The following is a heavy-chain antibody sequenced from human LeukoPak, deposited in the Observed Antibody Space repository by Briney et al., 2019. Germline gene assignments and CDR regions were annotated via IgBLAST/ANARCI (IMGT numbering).Heavy chain of an antibody. CDR3: VRDSNNHPDC. CDR1: GFTFGDYW. D-gene: IGHD1-14*01. CDR2: IISDGSSA. J-gene: IGHJ4*02. Sequence: PGGSLRLSCAASGFTFGDYWMHWVRQAPGKGLVWVSRIISDGSSASYADSVKGRFTMSRDNAKNTLHLQMNSLRVEDTAVYYCVRDSNNHPDCWGQGTLVTVSS. V-gene: IGHV3-74*01.